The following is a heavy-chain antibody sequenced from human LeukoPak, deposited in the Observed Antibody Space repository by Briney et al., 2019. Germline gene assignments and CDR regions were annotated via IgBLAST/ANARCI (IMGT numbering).Heavy chain of an antibody. V-gene: IGHV3-30-3*01. Sequence: GGSLRLSCAASGFTFSDYAMHWVRQAPGKGLEWVALISYDGGNRYYAEPVEGRFTISRDNSKNTLYLQMNSLRSEDTALYYCAREWTYSSGWSASGYWGQGTLVTVSS. CDR2: ISYDGGNR. CDR3: AREWTYSSGWSASGY. D-gene: IGHD6-19*01. J-gene: IGHJ4*02. CDR1: GFTFSDYA.